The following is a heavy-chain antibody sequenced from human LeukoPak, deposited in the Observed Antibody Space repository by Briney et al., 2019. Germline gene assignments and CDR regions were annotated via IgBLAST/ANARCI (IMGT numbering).Heavy chain of an antibody. D-gene: IGHD3-10*01. CDR3: AKDRTRRGADYCFDY. CDR1: GFTFSSYG. V-gene: IGHV3-30*18. CDR2: ISTDGNDK. Sequence: GRSLRLSCAASGFTFSSYGIHWVRQAPGKGLEWVAVISTDGNDKYYADSVKGRFTISRDNSKSTLYLQMNSLRAEDTAVYYCAKDRTRRGADYCFDYWGQGTLVAVSS. J-gene: IGHJ4*02.